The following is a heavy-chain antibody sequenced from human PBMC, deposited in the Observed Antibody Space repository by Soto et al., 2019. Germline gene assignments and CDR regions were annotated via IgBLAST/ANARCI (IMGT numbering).Heavy chain of an antibody. J-gene: IGHJ4*02. D-gene: IGHD6-13*01. CDR3: SLSVSNIGIAY. CDR2: IKRKIDGGTT. V-gene: IGHV3-15*07. CDR1: GLSLSDAW. Sequence: EVQVVESGGGLVKPGGSLRLSCAASGLSLSDAWVNWVRQAPGKGLQWVGRIKRKIDGGTTDFAAPVKGRFTISRGDSENTAYLHMNTLKVEDTALYYCSLSVSNIGIAYWGQGALVTVSA.